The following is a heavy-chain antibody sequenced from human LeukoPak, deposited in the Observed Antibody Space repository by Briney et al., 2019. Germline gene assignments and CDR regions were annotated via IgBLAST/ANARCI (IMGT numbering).Heavy chain of an antibody. Sequence: PSETLSLTCAVYGGSFSGYYWSWIRQPPGKGLEWIGEINHSGSTNYNPSLKSRVTISVDTSKNQFSLKLSSVTAADTAVYYCARDSGYYYDSSGYPWFDPWGQGTLVTVSS. J-gene: IGHJ5*02. CDR1: GGSFSGYY. CDR2: INHSGST. CDR3: ARDSGYYYDSSGYPWFDP. D-gene: IGHD3-22*01. V-gene: IGHV4-34*01.